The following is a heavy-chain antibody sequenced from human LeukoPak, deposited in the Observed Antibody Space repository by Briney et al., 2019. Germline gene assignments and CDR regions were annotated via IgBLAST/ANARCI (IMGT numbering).Heavy chain of an antibody. CDR2: IRSKANSYAT. V-gene: IGHV3-73*01. J-gene: IGHJ3*02. D-gene: IGHD5-12*01. CDR3: TSLVLPGEWLRRADAFDI. Sequence: GGSRRLSCAAAGFTFSGSAMHWVRQASGKGLEWVGRIRSKANSYATAYAASVKGRFTISRDDSKNTAYLQMNSLKTEDTAVYYCTSLVLPGEWLRRADAFDIWGQGTMVTVSS. CDR1: GFTFSGSA.